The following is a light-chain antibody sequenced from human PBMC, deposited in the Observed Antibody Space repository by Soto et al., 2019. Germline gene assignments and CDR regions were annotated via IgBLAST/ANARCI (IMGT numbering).Light chain of an antibody. CDR1: QSVSNN. J-gene: IGKJ1*01. CDR3: QQTLSFPPT. CDR2: GAS. Sequence: EILMTQSPATLSVSPGDRATLSCRASQSVSNNLAWYQQRPGQAPRLLIYGASTRATGIPARFSGSGSGTEFTLTISSLQSEDFATYYCQQTLSFPPTFGQGTKV. V-gene: IGKV3-15*01.